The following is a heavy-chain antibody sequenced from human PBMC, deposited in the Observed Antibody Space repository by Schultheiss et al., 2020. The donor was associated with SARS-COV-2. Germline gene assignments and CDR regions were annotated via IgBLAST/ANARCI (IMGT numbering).Heavy chain of an antibody. J-gene: IGHJ6*02. Sequence: GGSLRLSCAASGFTFSSYWMHWVRQAPGKGLVWVSRINSDGSSTSYADSVKGRFTISRDNAKNSLYLQMNSLRAEDTAVYYCARIRVQGFVRYYYYGMDVWGQGTTVTVSS. V-gene: IGHV3-74*01. D-gene: IGHD3-10*01. CDR3: ARIRVQGFVRYYYYGMDV. CDR1: GFTFSSYW. CDR2: INSDGSST.